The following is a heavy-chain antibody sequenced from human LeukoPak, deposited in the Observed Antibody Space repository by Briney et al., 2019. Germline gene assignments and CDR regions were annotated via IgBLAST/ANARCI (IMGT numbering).Heavy chain of an antibody. CDR1: GGSVSSGSYY. D-gene: IGHD4-23*01. Sequence: SETLSLTCTVSGGSVSSGSYYWSWIRQPPGKGLEWIGYIYYSGSTNYNPSLKSRVTISVDTSKNQFSLKLSSVTAADTAVYYCARGNGPAGETTVVTPFGAGHVASTYYFDYWGQGTLVTVSS. CDR2: IYYSGST. CDR3: ARGNGPAGETTVVTPFGAGHVASTYYFDY. J-gene: IGHJ4*02. V-gene: IGHV4-61*01.